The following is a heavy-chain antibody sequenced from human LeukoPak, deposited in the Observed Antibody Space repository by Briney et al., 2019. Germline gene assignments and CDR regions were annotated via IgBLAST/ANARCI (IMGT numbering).Heavy chain of an antibody. J-gene: IGHJ4*02. V-gene: IGHV3-15*01. Sequence: SWIRQPPGKGLEWVGRIKSKTDGGTTDYAAPVKGRFTISRDDSKNTLYLQMNSLKTEDTAVYYCTTSILGDYWGQGTLVTVSS. CDR3: TTSILGDY. CDR2: IKSKTDGGTT.